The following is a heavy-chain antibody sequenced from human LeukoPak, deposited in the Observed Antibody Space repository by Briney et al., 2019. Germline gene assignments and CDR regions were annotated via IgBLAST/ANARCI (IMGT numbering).Heavy chain of an antibody. CDR1: GGSISSYY. CDR3: ARGWGYRYSSSWYYYMDV. Sequence: PSETLSLTCTVSGGSISSYYWSWIRQPAGKGLEWIGRIYTSGSTNYNPSLKSRVTMSVDTSKNQFSLKLSSVTAADTAVHYCARGWGYRYSSSWYYYMDVWGKGTTVTVSS. CDR2: IYTSGST. J-gene: IGHJ6*03. D-gene: IGHD6-13*01. V-gene: IGHV4-4*07.